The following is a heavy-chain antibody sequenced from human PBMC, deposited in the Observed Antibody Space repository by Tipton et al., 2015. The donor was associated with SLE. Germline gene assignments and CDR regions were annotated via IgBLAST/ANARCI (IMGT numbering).Heavy chain of an antibody. CDR1: GGSLSGYY. Sequence: TLSLTCTVSGGSLSGYYWSWIRQPAGKGLEWIGRVYSSGSTIYNPSIKSRNTLSLDTSKNQFSLRVNSATAADTAVYYCARGGGSYYDYWGQGTLVTVSS. CDR2: VYSSGST. V-gene: IGHV4-4*07. J-gene: IGHJ4*02. CDR3: ARGGGSYYDY. D-gene: IGHD1-26*01.